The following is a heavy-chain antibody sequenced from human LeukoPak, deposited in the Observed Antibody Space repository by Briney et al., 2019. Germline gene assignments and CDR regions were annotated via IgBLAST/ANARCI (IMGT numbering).Heavy chain of an antibody. CDR3: AKLGVVPSHYSDY. CDR2: ITGGGGTT. Sequence: GGSLRLSCEASGFTFSNYAMSWVRLAPGKGLEWLSLITGGGGTTFYADSVKGRFTISRDNSKNTLYLQMNSLRAEDTAVYFCAKLGVVPSHYSDYWGQGTLVTVSS. V-gene: IGHV3-23*01. CDR1: GFTFSNYA. J-gene: IGHJ4*02.